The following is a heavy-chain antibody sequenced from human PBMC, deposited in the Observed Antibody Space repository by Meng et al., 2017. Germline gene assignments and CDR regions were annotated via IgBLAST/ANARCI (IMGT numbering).Heavy chain of an antibody. CDR1: GYSISSGYY. D-gene: IGHD3-10*01. CDR2: IYHSGST. J-gene: IGHJ6*02. V-gene: IGHV4-38-2*02. CDR3: ARATSGSGTYGMDV. Sequence: SETLSLTCTVSGYSISSGYYWGWIRQPPGKGLEWIGSIYHSGSTYYNPSLKSRVTISVDTPKNQFSLKLSSVTAADTAVYYCARATSGSGTYGMDVWGQGTTVTVSS.